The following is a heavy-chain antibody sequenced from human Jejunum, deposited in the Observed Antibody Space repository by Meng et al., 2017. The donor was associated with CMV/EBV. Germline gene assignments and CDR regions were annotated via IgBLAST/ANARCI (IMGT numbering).Heavy chain of an antibody. Sequence: AASGFSFSSYSMNWVRQAQGKGREWVAYIGTGATKYDADSLEGRVTVSRDDAKNSLYLQMNSLRGEDTAVYFCVRDPVLSGLDVWGQGTTVTVSS. CDR3: VRDPVLSGLDV. CDR1: GFSFSSYS. J-gene: IGHJ6*02. CDR2: IGTGATK. V-gene: IGHV3-48*04.